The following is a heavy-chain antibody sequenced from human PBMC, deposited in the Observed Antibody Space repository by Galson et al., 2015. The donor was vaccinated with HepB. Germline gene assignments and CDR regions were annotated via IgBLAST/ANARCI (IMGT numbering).Heavy chain of an antibody. CDR2: ISGSGGST. V-gene: IGHV3-23*01. CDR3: AKDQMITFGGVRDAFDI. D-gene: IGHD3-16*01. Sequence: SLRLSCAASGFTFSSYAMSWVRQAPGKGLEWVSAISGSGGSTYYADSVKGRFTISRDNSKNTLYLQMNSLRAEDTAVYYCAKDQMITFGGVRDAFDIWGQGTMVTVSS. CDR1: GFTFSSYA. J-gene: IGHJ3*02.